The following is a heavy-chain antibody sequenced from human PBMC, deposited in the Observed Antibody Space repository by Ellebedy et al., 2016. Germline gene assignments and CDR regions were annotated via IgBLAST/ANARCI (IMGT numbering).Heavy chain of an antibody. CDR3: AHSGWFGELLRFDY. CDR2: IYWDDDK. D-gene: IGHD3-10*01. Sequence: SGPTLVKPTQTLTLTCTFSGFSLSTSGVGVGWIRQPPGKALEWFALIYWDDDKRYSPSLKSRLTITKDTAKNQVVLTMTNMDPVDTATYYCAHSGWFGELLRFDYWGQGTLVTVSS. J-gene: IGHJ4*02. V-gene: IGHV2-5*02. CDR1: GFSLSTSGVG.